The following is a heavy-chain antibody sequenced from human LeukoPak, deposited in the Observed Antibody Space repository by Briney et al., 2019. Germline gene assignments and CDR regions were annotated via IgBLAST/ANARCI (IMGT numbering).Heavy chain of an antibody. D-gene: IGHD1-14*01. CDR3: ARGVAGAYFYYYMDV. CDR1: GYTFTGYY. V-gene: IGHV1-2*02. Sequence: ASVKVSCKASGYTFTGYYMHWVRQAPGQGLEWMGWINPNSGGTNYAQKFQGTVTMTRDTSISTAYMELSSLRSDDTAVYYCARGVAGAYFYYYMDVWGKGTTVTVSS. J-gene: IGHJ6*03. CDR2: INPNSGGT.